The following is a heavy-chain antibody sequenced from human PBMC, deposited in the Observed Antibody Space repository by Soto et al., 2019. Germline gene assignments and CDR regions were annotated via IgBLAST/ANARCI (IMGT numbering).Heavy chain of an antibody. J-gene: IGHJ6*02. CDR1: GYTLTAYA. CDR2: INPANGNT. D-gene: IGHD3-3*01. V-gene: IGHV1-3*01. CDR3: ARDTLRFLEWPRYGMDV. Sequence: ASVKVSCKATGYTLTAYAMHWVRQSPGQSLEWMGWINPANGNTKYSQKFQGRVTITRDTSASTAYMELSSLRSEDTAVYYCARDTLRFLEWPRYGMDVWGQGSSVTVSS.